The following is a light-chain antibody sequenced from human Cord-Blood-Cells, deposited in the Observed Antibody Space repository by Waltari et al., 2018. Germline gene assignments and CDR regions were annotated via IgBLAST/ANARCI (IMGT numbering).Light chain of an antibody. CDR1: SSDVGGYNY. Sequence: QSALTQPASVSGSPGQSITISCTGTSSDVGGYNYVSWYQQHPDKAPTLMIYDVSKRPSGFYNRFSGSKSGNTASLTISGLQAEDEADYYCSSYTSSSTYVFGTGTKVTVL. CDR2: DVS. J-gene: IGLJ1*01. CDR3: SSYTSSSTYV. V-gene: IGLV2-14*01.